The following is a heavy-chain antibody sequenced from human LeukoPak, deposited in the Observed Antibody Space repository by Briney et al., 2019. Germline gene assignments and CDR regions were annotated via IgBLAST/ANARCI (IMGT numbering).Heavy chain of an antibody. Sequence: GGSLRLSCAASGFTFDNYTMHWVRQAPGKGLEWVSLISWDGGSTYYADSVKGRFTISRDNSKNSLYLQMNSLRTEDTALYYCAKDQRGGYGDYFDYWGQGTLVTVSS. V-gene: IGHV3-43*01. CDR1: GFTFDNYT. CDR2: ISWDGGST. CDR3: AKDQRGGYGDYFDY. D-gene: IGHD4-17*01. J-gene: IGHJ4*02.